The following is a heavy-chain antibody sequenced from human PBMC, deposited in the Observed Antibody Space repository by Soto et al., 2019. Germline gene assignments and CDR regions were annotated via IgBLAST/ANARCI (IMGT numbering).Heavy chain of an antibody. V-gene: IGHV1-2*04. J-gene: IGHJ6*03. CDR2: INPNGGVT. Sequence: QVQLVQSGAEARKPGASVTVSCRSSGDSFNDYYIHWVRQAPGQGFEWMGWINPNGGVTKYAQKFQGWVSRTRDTSIWTVYMQLSRLRSDDTAVYYCARESGGATAPLDYYYFYMDVWGTGTTVTVSS. D-gene: IGHD5-12*01. CDR1: GDSFNDYY. CDR3: ARESGGATAPLDYYYFYMDV.